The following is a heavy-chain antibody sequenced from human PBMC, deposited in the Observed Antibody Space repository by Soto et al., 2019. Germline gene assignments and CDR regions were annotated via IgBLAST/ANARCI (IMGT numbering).Heavy chain of an antibody. CDR3: ARVGYSSSSGSSGMDV. CDR1: GYSFTNYY. J-gene: IGHJ6*02. V-gene: IGHV1-46*01. CDR2: INPSGGST. Sequence: ASVKVSGKGSGYSFTNYYIHWVRQAPGQGLEWMGIINPSGGSTSYAQKSQGRVTMTRDTSTSTVYMELSSLRSEDTAVYYCARVGYSSSSGSSGMDVWGQGTTVTVSS. D-gene: IGHD6-6*01.